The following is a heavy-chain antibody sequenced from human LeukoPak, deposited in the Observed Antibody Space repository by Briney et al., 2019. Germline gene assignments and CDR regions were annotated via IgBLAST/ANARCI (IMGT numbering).Heavy chain of an antibody. D-gene: IGHD3-10*01. CDR1: GFMFSSYA. J-gene: IGHJ4*02. V-gene: IGHV3-30*02. CDR3: ARDLDYDPGY. Sequence: GGSLRLSCAASGFMFSSYAMHWVRQAPGKGLEWVAFIRYDGTEKYYAESVKGRFTISRDNAKNTLYLQMNSLSAEDTAVYYCARDLDYDPGYWGQGTLVTVSS. CDR2: IRYDGTEK.